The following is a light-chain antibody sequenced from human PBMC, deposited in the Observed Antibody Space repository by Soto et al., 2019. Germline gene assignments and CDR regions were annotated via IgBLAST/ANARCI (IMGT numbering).Light chain of an antibody. CDR1: QRVSSY. CDR2: DAS. Sequence: EIVLTQAPGTRDLPPGERATLSCRASQRVSSYLACYQQKPGQAPMLLIYDASNRATGIPASFSGSGSGTDFTLTISSIEPEDFAVYYWQHRSNWPPGLFTFGPGTKVDIK. J-gene: IGKJ3*01. V-gene: IGKV3-11*01. CDR3: QHRSNWPPGLFT.